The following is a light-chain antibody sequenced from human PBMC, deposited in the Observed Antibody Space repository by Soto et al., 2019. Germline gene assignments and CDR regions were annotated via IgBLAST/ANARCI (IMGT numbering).Light chain of an antibody. CDR3: SSFTSSATQV. Sequence: QSALTQPPSASGSRGQSVTISCTGTRSDVGAYNSVSWYQQHPGKAPKLMIYEVTHRPSGVSNRFSGSKSGSTASLTISGLQAEDEADYYCSSFTSSATQVFGGGTKVTVL. V-gene: IGLV2-14*01. CDR1: RSDVGAYNS. J-gene: IGLJ3*02. CDR2: EVT.